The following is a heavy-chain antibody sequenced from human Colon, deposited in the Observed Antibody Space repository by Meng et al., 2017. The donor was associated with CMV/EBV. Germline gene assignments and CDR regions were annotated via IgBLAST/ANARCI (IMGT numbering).Heavy chain of an antibody. D-gene: IGHD6-13*01. CDR3: GKQLAAAGLCIDY. CDR2: IYSGGSTT. CDR1: GFSLSSYA. J-gene: IGHJ4*02. V-gene: IGHV3-23*03. Sequence: GGSLRLSCAASGFSLSSYAMSWVRQAPGKGLEWVSVIYSGGSTTSYADSVKGRFTISRDNSRNMVYLQMNSLRAEDTAVYYCGKQLAAAGLCIDYWGQGTLVTVSS.